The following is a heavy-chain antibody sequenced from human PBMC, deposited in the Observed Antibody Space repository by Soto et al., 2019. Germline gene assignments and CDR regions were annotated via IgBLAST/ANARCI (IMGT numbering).Heavy chain of an antibody. CDR1: GFTFSSYE. J-gene: IGHJ4*02. CDR3: ARTGFGYSSGWSDY. V-gene: IGHV3-48*03. Sequence: QTGGSLRLSCAASGFTFSSYEMNWVRQAPGRGLEWVSYISSSGSTIYYADSVKGRFTISRDNAKNSLYLQMNSLRAEDTAVYYCARTGFGYSSGWSDYRGQGTLVTVSS. CDR2: ISSSGSTI. D-gene: IGHD6-19*01.